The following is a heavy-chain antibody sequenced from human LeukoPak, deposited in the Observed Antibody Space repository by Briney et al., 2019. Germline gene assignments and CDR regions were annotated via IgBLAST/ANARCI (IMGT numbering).Heavy chain of an antibody. V-gene: IGHV1-69*04. D-gene: IGHD3-9*01. CDR2: IIPILGIA. CDR3: ARVRYLDWLPLPFDY. J-gene: IGHJ4*02. Sequence: SVKVSCKASGGTFSSYAISWVRQAPGQGLEWMGRIIPILGIANYAQKFQGRVTTTADKSTSTAYMELSSLRSEDTAVYYCARVRYLDWLPLPFDYWGQGTLVTVSS. CDR1: GGTFSSYA.